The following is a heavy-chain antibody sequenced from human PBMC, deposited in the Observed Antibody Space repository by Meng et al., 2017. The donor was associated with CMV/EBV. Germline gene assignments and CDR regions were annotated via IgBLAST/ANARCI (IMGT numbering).Heavy chain of an antibody. Sequence: GGSLRLSCAASGFTFSSYWMSWVRQAPGKGLEWVANIKQDGSEKYYVDSVKGRFTISRDNAKNSLYLQMNSLRAEDTAVYYCARDQYSSSSHYYYYGMDVWGQGTTVTVSS. CDR2: IKQDGSEK. D-gene: IGHD6-6*01. J-gene: IGHJ6*02. CDR1: GFTFSSYW. CDR3: ARDQYSSSSHYYYYGMDV. V-gene: IGHV3-7*01.